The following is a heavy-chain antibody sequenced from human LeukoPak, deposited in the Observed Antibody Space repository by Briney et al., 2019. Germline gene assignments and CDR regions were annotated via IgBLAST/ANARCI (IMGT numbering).Heavy chain of an antibody. CDR3: ARDRAIFGVVTYSPKSRAYFDY. J-gene: IGHJ4*02. CDR2: IIPIFGTA. V-gene: IGHV1-69*13. D-gene: IGHD3-3*01. CDR1: GGTFSSYA. Sequence: GASVKVSCKASGGTFSSYAISWVRQAPGQGLEWMGGIIPIFGTANYAQKFQGRVTITADESTSTAYMELSSLRSEDTAVYYCARDRAIFGVVTYSPKSRAYFDYWGQGTLVTVSS.